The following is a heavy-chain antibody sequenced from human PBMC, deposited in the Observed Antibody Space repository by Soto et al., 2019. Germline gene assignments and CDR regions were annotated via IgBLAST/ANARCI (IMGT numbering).Heavy chain of an antibody. CDR1: GYTFTNYG. CDR2: ISAYNGDT. CDR3: GRSISAAGTLDN. Sequence: ASVNGSCKASGYTFTNYGITWVRQAQGQGLEWMGWISAYNGDTNYARTLQGRVTMTTETSTTTAFMELRSLSPDDTAIYYCGRSISAAGTLDNWGQGTLVTVSS. D-gene: IGHD6-13*01. J-gene: IGHJ4*02. V-gene: IGHV1-18*01.